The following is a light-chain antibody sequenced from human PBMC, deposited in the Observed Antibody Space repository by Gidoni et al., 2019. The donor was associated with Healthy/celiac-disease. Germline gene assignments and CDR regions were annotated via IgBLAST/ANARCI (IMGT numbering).Light chain of an antibody. CDR1: QSVSSSY. J-gene: IGKJ4*01. V-gene: IGKV3-20*01. Sequence: ESVLTQSPGTLSLSQGERATLSCRASQSVSSSYLAWYQQKPGQAPRLLIYGASSRATGIPDRFRGSGSGTDFTLTISRLEPEDFAVYYCQQYGSSFGGGTKVEIK. CDR3: QQYGSS. CDR2: GAS.